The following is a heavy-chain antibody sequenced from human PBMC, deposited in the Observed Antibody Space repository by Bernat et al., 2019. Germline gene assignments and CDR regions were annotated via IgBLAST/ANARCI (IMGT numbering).Heavy chain of an antibody. CDR3: AREWGTVIDS. J-gene: IGHJ4*02. V-gene: IGHV3-33*01. CDR2: IWYDGSNK. Sequence: QVQLVESGGGVVQPGRSLRLSCAAAGFTFSSYGMHWVRQAPGKGLEWVAVIWYDGSNKYYADSVKGRFTISRDSSKSTLYLQMTSLRAEDTAVYYCAREWGTVIDSWGQGTLVTVSS. D-gene: IGHD3-16*01. CDR1: GFTFSSYG.